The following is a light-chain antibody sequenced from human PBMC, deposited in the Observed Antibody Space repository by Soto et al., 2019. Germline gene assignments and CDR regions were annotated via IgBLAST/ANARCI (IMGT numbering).Light chain of an antibody. CDR1: QSISSN. J-gene: IGKJ5*01. CDR3: KQYNNWLSIP. V-gene: IGKV3-15*01. CDR2: GAS. Sequence: TLSLVTVSLTQGESATLSFRASQSISSNLAWYQQKPGQATRLIIYGASTRANGIPARFSGSGSGTEFTLTISSLQSEDFAVYYCKQYNNWLSIPSAQGRRPAI.